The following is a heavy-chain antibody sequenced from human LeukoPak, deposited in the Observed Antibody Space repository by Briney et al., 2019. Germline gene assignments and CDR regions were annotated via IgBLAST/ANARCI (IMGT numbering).Heavy chain of an antibody. Sequence: SETLSLTCTVSGGSISSSSYYWGWIRQPPGKGLEWIGSIYHSGSTYYNPSLKSRVTISVDTSKNQFSLKLSSVTAADTAVYFCTYGDFKNWFDSWGQGILVTVSS. V-gene: IGHV4-39*07. J-gene: IGHJ5*01. CDR1: GGSISSSSYY. CDR2: IYHSGST. CDR3: TYGDFKNWFDS. D-gene: IGHD4-17*01.